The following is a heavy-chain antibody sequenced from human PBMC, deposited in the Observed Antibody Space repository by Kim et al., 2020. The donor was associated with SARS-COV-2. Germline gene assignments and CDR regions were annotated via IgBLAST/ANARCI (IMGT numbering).Heavy chain of an antibody. Sequence: ASVKVSCKASGYTFTSYGISWVRQAPGQGLEWMGWISAYNGNTNYAQKLQGRVTMTTDTSTSTAYMELRSLRSDDTAVYYCASIYVGGYGSGFLGYFDYWGQGTLVTVSS. CDR2: ISAYNGNT. V-gene: IGHV1-18*01. J-gene: IGHJ4*02. CDR1: GYTFTSYG. D-gene: IGHD3-10*01. CDR3: ASIYVGGYGSGFLGYFDY.